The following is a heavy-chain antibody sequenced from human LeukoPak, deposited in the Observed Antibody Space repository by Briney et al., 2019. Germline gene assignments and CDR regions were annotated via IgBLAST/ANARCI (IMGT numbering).Heavy chain of an antibody. Sequence: ASVKVSCKASGYTFTGYYMRWVRQAPGQGLEWMGWINPNSGGTNYAQKFQGRVTMTRDTSISTAYMELSRLRSDDTAVYYCARDPGTTFAIDYWGQGTLVTVSS. CDR1: GYTFTGYY. V-gene: IGHV1-2*02. CDR2: INPNSGGT. D-gene: IGHD1-7*01. CDR3: ARDPGTTFAIDY. J-gene: IGHJ4*02.